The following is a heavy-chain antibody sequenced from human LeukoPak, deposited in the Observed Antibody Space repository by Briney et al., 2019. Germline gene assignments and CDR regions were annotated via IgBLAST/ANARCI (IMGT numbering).Heavy chain of an antibody. CDR1: GYSISSGYF. Sequence: SETLSLTCTVSGYSISSGYFWGWIRQPPGKGLEWIGSFYHSGITYYNPSVKSRVTISLDTSRNQFSLKLSSVTAADTAVYYCARGIAGYRFAFDYWGQGTLVTVSS. D-gene: IGHD5-18*01. J-gene: IGHJ4*02. CDR3: ARGIAGYRFAFDY. V-gene: IGHV4-38-2*02. CDR2: FYHSGIT.